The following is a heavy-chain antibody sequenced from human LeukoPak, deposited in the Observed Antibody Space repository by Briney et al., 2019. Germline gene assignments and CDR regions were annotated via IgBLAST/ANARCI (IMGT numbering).Heavy chain of an antibody. CDR1: GFTFDDYA. V-gene: IGHV3-74*01. CDR3: ARPGRSVTQGY. J-gene: IGHJ4*02. D-gene: IGHD3-10*01. CDR2: INSDGSST. Sequence: PGGSLRLSCAASGFTFDDYAMHWVRQAPGKGLVWVARINSDGSSTSHADSVKGRFTISRDNAKNTLYLQMNSLRVEDTAVYYCARPGRSVTQGYWGQGTLVTVSS.